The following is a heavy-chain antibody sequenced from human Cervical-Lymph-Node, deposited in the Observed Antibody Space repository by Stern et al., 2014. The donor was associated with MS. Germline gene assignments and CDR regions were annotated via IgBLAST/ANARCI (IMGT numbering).Heavy chain of an antibody. CDR1: GFTFDDYA. V-gene: IGHV3-9*01. Sequence: EVQLVQSGGGLVQPGRSLRLSCAASGFTFDDYAMHWVRQAPGKGLEWVSGISWNSGSLGYADSVKGRFTISRDNAKNSLYLQMNSLRAEDTALYYCAKDLAVAGTAGESNAFDIWGQGTMVTVSS. CDR3: AKDLAVAGTAGESNAFDI. D-gene: IGHD6-19*01. CDR2: ISWNSGSL. J-gene: IGHJ3*02.